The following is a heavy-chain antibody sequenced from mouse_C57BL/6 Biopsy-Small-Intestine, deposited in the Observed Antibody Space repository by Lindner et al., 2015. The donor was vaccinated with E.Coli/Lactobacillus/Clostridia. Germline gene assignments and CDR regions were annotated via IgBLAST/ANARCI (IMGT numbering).Heavy chain of an antibody. J-gene: IGHJ3*01. CDR3: ARGDDGYYLFAY. Sequence: VQLQESGEDLVKLGGSLKLSCAASGFTFSSYGVSWVRPDSRQEAGVVATISSGGSYTYYPDSVKGRFTISRDNAKNTLYLQMSSLKSEDTAMYFCARGDDGYYLFAYWGQGTLVTVSA. CDR2: ISSGGSYT. V-gene: IGHV5-6*01. D-gene: IGHD2-3*01. CDR1: GFTFSSYG.